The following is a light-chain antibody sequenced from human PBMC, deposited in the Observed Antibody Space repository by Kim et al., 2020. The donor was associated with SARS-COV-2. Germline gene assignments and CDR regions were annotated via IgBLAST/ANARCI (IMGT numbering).Light chain of an antibody. CDR2: DAS. CDR3: QQYDYPPLT. CDR1: QDINKF. Sequence: DIQMTQSTSSLSASVRDRVTITCQASQDINKFLNWYQQKPGKAPKLLIYDASNLETGVPSRFSGSGSGTDFALTISSLQPEDIGTYYCQQYDYPPLTFGGGTKVDIK. J-gene: IGKJ4*01. V-gene: IGKV1-33*01.